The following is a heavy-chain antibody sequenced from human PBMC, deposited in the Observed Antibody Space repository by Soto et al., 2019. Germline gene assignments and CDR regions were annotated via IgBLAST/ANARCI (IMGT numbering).Heavy chain of an antibody. Sequence: ASVKVSCKASGYTFTSYDINWVRQATGQGLEWMGWMNPNSGNTGYAQKFQGRVTMTRNTSISTAYMELSSLRSEETAVYYCARSPTPKGYCTNGVCYRYYMDVWGKGTTVTVSS. D-gene: IGHD2-8*01. CDR2: MNPNSGNT. CDR1: GYTFTSYD. CDR3: ARSPTPKGYCTNGVCYRYYMDV. V-gene: IGHV1-8*01. J-gene: IGHJ6*03.